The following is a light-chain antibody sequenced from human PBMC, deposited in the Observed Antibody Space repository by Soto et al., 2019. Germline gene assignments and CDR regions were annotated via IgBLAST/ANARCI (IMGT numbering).Light chain of an antibody. J-gene: IGKJ1*01. CDR2: DAS. Sequence: EIVLTQSPATLSLSPGERATTSCRASESSGLAIPCQQHKPGQAPRVSIFDASQRATGIPARFRGSGSGTDFTLSISSLEPEDFAVYYCQQRTDRPPWTFGQGSKVDIK. V-gene: IGKV3-11*01. CDR1: ESSGLA. CDR3: QQRTDRPPWT.